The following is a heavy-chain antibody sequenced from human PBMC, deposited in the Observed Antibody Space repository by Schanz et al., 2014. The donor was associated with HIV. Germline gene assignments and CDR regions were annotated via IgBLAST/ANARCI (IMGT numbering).Heavy chain of an antibody. CDR2: VSGDGSDT. J-gene: IGHJ4*02. V-gene: IGHV3-23*01. CDR1: GFPFSDSV. Sequence: DVQLLQSGGGLVQPGGSLRLSCVASGFPFSDSVMSWVRQIPGKRPEWVSAVSGDGSDTYHADSVRGRFAISRDNSKNTAYLHMSSLRVEDTAVYYCAQEEVPNDCWGQGTLVTVSS. CDR3: AQEEVPNDC.